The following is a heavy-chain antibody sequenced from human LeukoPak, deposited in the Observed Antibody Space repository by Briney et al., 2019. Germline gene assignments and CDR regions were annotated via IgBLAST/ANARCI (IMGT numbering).Heavy chain of an antibody. D-gene: IGHD2-15*01. V-gene: IGHV3-30-3*01. J-gene: IGHJ3*02. CDR1: GFTFSSYA. CDR3: ARSCGGSCYHSWAYAFDI. CDR2: ISYDGSNK. Sequence: GRSLRLSCAASGFTFSSYAMHWVRQAPGKGLEWVAVISYDGSNKYYADSVKGRFTISRDNSKNTLYLQMNSLRAEDTAVYYCARSCGGSCYHSWAYAFDIWGQGTMVTVSS.